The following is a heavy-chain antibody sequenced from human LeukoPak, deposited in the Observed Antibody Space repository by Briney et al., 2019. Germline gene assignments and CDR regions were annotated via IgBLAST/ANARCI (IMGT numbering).Heavy chain of an antibody. CDR2: IIPIFGTA. CDR1: GYTFTSYY. J-gene: IGHJ4*02. Sequence: ASVKVSCKASGYTFTSYYMHWVRQAPGQGLEWTGGIIPIFGTANYAQKFQGRVTITADESTSTAYMELSSLRSEDTAVYYCARRFSTVSYFDYWGQGTLVTVSS. CDR3: ARRFSTVSYFDY. D-gene: IGHD4-17*01. V-gene: IGHV1-69*13.